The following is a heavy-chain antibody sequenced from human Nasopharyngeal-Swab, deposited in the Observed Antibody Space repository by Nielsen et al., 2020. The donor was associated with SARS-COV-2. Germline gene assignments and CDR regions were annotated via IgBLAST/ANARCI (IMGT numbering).Heavy chain of an antibody. CDR1: GGSISSGGYY. CDR3: ARGRTIFGVVSHAFDI. D-gene: IGHD3-3*01. Sequence: SETLSLTCTVSGGSISSGGYYWSWIRQHPGKGLEWIGYIYSSGSTYYNPSLKSRVTISVDTSKNQFSLKLSSVTAADTAVYYCARGRTIFGVVSHAFDIWGQGTMVTVSS. CDR2: IYSSGST. V-gene: IGHV4-31*03. J-gene: IGHJ3*02.